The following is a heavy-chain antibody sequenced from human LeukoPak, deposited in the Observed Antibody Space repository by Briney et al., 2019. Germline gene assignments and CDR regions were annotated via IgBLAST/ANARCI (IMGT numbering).Heavy chain of an antibody. Sequence: GGALKISCKGSGYSLTSYLIGWVRPLARESLEYMGIIYPGDSDTRYSPSFQGQVTISADKSISTAYLQWSSLKASDTAMYYCATLVGYGSFFDYWGQGTLVTVSS. CDR2: IYPGDSDT. CDR1: GYSLTSYL. CDR3: ATLVGYGSFFDY. D-gene: IGHD3-10*01. V-gene: IGHV5-51*01. J-gene: IGHJ4*02.